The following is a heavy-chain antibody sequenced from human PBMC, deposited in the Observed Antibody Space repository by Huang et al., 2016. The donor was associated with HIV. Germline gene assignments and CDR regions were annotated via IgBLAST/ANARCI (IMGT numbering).Heavy chain of an antibody. J-gene: IGHJ3*02. CDR1: GFTFSSYG. CDR2: IRDDVSNK. D-gene: IGHD3-10*01. V-gene: IGHV3-30*02. CDR3: AKGSMANAFDI. Sequence: QVQLVESGGGVVQPGGSLRLSWAGSGFTFSSYGVHWVRQEPGKGLEWVAFIRDDVSNKYYADSVRGRFTISRDNSKNTLYLQMNSLRAEDTAVYYCAKGSMANAFDIWGQGTMVTVSS.